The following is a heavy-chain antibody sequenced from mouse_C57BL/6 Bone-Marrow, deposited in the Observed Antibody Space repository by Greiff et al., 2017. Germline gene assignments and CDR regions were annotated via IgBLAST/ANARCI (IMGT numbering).Heavy chain of an antibody. V-gene: IGHV1-50*01. CDR3: ARGGNYEYYYAMDY. CDR2: IDPSDSYT. D-gene: IGHD2-1*01. J-gene: IGHJ4*01. CDR1: GYTFTSYW. Sequence: VQLQQPGAELVKPGASVKLSCKASGYTFTSYWMQWVKQRPGQGLEWIGEIDPSDSYTNYNQKFKGKATLTVDTSSSAAYMQLSSLTSEASAVYYCARGGNYEYYYAMDYGGQGTSVTGSS.